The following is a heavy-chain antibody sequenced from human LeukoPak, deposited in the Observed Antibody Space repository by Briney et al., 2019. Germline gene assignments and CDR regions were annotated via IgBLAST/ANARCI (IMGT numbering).Heavy chain of an antibody. CDR2: NSASGGNT. J-gene: IGHJ4*02. CDR3: AKEGLAW. Sequence: GGSLRLSCAASGFTFSSFAMNWARQAPGKGLEWVSGNSASGGNTYYTGSLKGRFTISRDNSKNTLYLQVNSLRAEDTAVYYCAKEGLAWWGQGTLVTVSS. V-gene: IGHV3-23*01. CDR1: GFTFSSFA.